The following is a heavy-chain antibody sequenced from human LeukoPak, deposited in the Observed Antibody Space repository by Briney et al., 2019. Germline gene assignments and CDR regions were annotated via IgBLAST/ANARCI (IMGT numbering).Heavy chain of an antibody. CDR3: ARDSTGDAFDI. D-gene: IGHD2-8*02. Sequence: PSETLSLTCTVSGYSISSGYYWGWIRQPPGKGLEWIGSIYRSGSTYYNPSLKNRVTISIDTSKNQFSLKLSSVTAADTAVYYCARDSTGDAFDIWGQGTMVTVSS. CDR2: IYRSGST. V-gene: IGHV4-38-2*02. J-gene: IGHJ3*02. CDR1: GYSISSGYY.